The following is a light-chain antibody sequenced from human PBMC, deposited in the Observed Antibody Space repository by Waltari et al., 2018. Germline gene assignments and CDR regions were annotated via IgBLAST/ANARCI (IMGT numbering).Light chain of an antibody. Sequence: QSVLAQPPSASETPGQRVTISCSGSSSNFGSNYIYWYQQLPGTAPKLLIYRSHERPSGVPERFSGSKSGTSASLAISGLRSEDEADYYCATWDDSLTAWVFGGGTKVTVV. J-gene: IGLJ3*02. CDR3: ATWDDSLTAWV. V-gene: IGLV1-47*01. CDR2: RSH. CDR1: SSNFGSNY.